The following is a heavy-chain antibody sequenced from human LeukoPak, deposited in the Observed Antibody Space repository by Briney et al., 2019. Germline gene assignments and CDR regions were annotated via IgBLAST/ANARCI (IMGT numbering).Heavy chain of an antibody. Sequence: SSETLSLTCTASGGSISSHYWSWIRQPPGKGLDWIGYIYFSGGTNYNPSLKSRVTISVDTSKNQVSLKLSPVTAAATAVYYCARVVVGGAFAIWGQGAMVTVSS. J-gene: IGHJ3*02. CDR2: IYFSGGT. CDR1: GGSISSHY. V-gene: IGHV4-59*11. CDR3: ARVVVGGAFAI. D-gene: IGHD3-10*01.